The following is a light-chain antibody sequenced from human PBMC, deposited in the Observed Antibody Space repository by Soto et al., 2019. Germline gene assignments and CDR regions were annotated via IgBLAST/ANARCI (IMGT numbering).Light chain of an antibody. V-gene: IGKV1-17*01. CDR3: QQFAISTT. Sequence: DIQMTQSPSSLSPSVGDRVTITGRASQAIRNDLAWYQQKPGRAPKRLIYGSSSLQSGVPSRFSGRGSGTDFTLTISSLQPDDFATYYCQQFAISTTFGQGTKVDIK. CDR1: QAIRND. CDR2: GSS. J-gene: IGKJ1*01.